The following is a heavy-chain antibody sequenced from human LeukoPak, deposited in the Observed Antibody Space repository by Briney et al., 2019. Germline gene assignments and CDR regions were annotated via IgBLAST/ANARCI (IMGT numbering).Heavy chain of an antibody. CDR2: ISAYNGNT. CDR3: TRDGDIVVVPAATYKWFDP. V-gene: IGHV1-18*01. Sequence: ASVKVSCKASGYTFTSYGISWVRQAPGQGREWMGWISAYNGNTNYAQKLQGRVTMTTDTSTSTAYMELRSLRSDDTALYFCTRDGDIVVVPAATYKWFDPWGQGTLVTVSS. D-gene: IGHD2-2*01. CDR1: GYTFTSYG. J-gene: IGHJ5*02.